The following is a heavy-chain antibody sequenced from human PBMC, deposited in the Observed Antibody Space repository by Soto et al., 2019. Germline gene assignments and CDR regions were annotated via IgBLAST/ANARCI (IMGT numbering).Heavy chain of an antibody. J-gene: IGHJ5*02. CDR1: GYTFTSYD. CDR3: ARERSAAGTGWFDP. D-gene: IGHD6-13*01. CDR2: MNPNSGNT. Sequence: ASVKVSCKASGYTFTSYDINWVRQATGQGLEWMGWMNPNSGNTGYAQKFQGRVTMTRNTSISTAYMELSSLRSEDTAVYYCARERSAAGTGWFDPGGQGTLVTVSS. V-gene: IGHV1-8*01.